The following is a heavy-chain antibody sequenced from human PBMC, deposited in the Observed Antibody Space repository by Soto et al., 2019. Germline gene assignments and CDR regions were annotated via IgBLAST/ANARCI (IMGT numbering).Heavy chain of an antibody. CDR3: ARDRGYDAHDYYYNAMDV. CDR1: GFTFRTYT. CDR2: IRGFSPYT. D-gene: IGHD2-15*01. Sequence: GGSLRLSCVASGFTFRTYTMNWVRQAPGKGLGWVSGIRGFSPYTFYAESVKGRFTISRDNAKNSLYLQMNSLGVEDTAVYYCARDRGYDAHDYYYNAMDVWGQGTTVTVSS. J-gene: IGHJ6*02. V-gene: IGHV3-21*01.